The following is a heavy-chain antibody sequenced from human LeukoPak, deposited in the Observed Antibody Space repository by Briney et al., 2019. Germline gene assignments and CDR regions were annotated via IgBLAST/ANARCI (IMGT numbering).Heavy chain of an antibody. Sequence: PGGSLRLSCSASGFTFTSHVMHWVRQAPGKGLEWVSAISGSGGSTYYADSVKGRFTISRDNSKNTLYLQMNSLRAEDTAVYYCAKDLKWFLQGWFDPWGQGTLVTVSS. CDR1: GFTFTSHV. J-gene: IGHJ5*02. V-gene: IGHV3-23*01. D-gene: IGHD3-22*01. CDR2: ISGSGGST. CDR3: AKDLKWFLQGWFDP.